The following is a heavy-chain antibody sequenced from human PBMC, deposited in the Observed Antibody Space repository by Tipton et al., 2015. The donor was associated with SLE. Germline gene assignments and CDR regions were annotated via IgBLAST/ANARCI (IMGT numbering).Heavy chain of an antibody. Sequence: TLPLTCTVSGYSISPYYWSWIRQTPGKGLEWIGYIHSSGTTNYSPSLNSRVTMSVDTSKNQFSLRLTSVTAADSAVYYCAREVYGRFPIWGQGALVTVSS. CDR1: GYSISPYY. J-gene: IGHJ4*02. CDR2: IHSSGTT. D-gene: IGHD3-10*01. V-gene: IGHV4-59*01. CDR3: AREVYGRFPI.